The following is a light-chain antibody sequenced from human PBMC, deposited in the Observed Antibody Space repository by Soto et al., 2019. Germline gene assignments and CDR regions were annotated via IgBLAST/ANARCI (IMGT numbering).Light chain of an antibody. CDR2: EVS. V-gene: IGLV2-8*01. Sequence: QSALTQPPSASGSPGQSVTISCTGTSSDVGCYNYVSWYQQHPGKAPKLMIYEVSKRPSGVPDRFSGSKSGNTASLTVSGLQAEDEADYYCSSYAGSKHYVFGTGTKVTVL. CDR1: SSDVGCYNY. CDR3: SSYAGSKHYV. J-gene: IGLJ1*01.